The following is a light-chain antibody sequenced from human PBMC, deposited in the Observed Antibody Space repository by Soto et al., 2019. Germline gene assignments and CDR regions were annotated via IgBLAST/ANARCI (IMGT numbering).Light chain of an antibody. V-gene: IGLV2-14*01. CDR2: EVS. Sequence: QAVVTQPASVSGSPGQSITISCTGISSDVGGYNYVSWYQQHPGKAPKLMIYEVSNRPSGVSNRFSGSKSGNTASLTISGLQAEDEADYYCSSYTSSSTLVFGGGTKLTVL. J-gene: IGLJ2*01. CDR1: SSDVGGYNY. CDR3: SSYTSSSTLV.